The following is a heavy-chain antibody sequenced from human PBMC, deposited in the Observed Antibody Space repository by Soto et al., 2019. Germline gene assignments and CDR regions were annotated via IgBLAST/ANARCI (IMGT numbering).Heavy chain of an antibody. CDR2: ISISGNTI. CDR1: VFTFSSYE. CDR3: ARDRGDYWSGYYYGMDV. J-gene: IGHJ6*02. V-gene: IGHV3-48*03. D-gene: IGHD3-3*01. Sequence: GSLRLSCAASVFTFSSYEMNWVRQAPGTGLELIAYISISGNTIYYSDSVKGRFTSSRDNAKDSVFLQMNSLRVEDTAVYYCARDRGDYWSGYYYGMDVWGQGTTVTVSS.